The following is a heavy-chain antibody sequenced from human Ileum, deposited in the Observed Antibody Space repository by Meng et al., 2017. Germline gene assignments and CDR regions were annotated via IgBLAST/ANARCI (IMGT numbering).Heavy chain of an antibody. V-gene: IGHV1-46*01. CDR2: INPNNGET. CDR1: GYTFTGYF. J-gene: IGHJ4*02. Sequence: QVQLVQSGAEVMKPGASGKVSRRASGYTFTGYFLHWARQAPGQGLEWLGTINPNNGETSYAQRFQGRVTLTRDTSTTTVYMELSSLGSEDTAVYYCAREKSPGHFDYLGQGILVTVSS. CDR3: AREKSPGHFDY.